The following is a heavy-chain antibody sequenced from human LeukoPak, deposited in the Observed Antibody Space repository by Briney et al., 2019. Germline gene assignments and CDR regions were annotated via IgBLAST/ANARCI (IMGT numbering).Heavy chain of an antibody. D-gene: IGHD7-27*01. V-gene: IGHV2-70*11. CDR3: ARMNRGNYFDY. Sequence: TLSLTCAVYGGSFSGYYWSWIRQPPGKALEWLARIDWDDDTYYSTSLNTRLTISKDTSKNQVVLTMTNMDPVDTATYYCARMNRGNYFDYWGQGTLVTVSS. CDR2: IDWDDDT. J-gene: IGHJ4*02. CDR1: GGSFSGYY.